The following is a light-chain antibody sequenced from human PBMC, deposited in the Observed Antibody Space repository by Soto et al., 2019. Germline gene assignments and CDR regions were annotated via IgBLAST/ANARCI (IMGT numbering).Light chain of an antibody. CDR3: QQYHSYPVT. CDR2: AAS. CDR1: QGINDF. Sequence: DIQMTQSPSSLSASVGDTVTITSPASQGINDFLAWFQQKPGKAPKPLISAASSLQSGVPSKFSGSGADRDFTLTISSLQPEDSATYYGQQYHSYPVTFGGGTKVEIK. V-gene: IGKV1-16*02. J-gene: IGKJ4*01.